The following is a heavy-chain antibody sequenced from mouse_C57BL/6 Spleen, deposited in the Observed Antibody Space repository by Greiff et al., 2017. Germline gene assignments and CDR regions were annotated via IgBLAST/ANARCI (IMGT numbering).Heavy chain of an antibody. CDR1: GYTFTSYT. CDR2: INPSSGYT. Sequence: QVQLKESGAELARPGASVKMSCKASGYTFTSYTMHWVKQRPGQGLEWIGYINPSSGYTKYNQKFKDKATLTADKSASTAYMQLSSLTSEDSAVYYCARSGSSARYWYFDVWGTGTTVTVSS. D-gene: IGHD1-1*01. J-gene: IGHJ1*03. CDR3: ARSGSSARYWYFDV. V-gene: IGHV1-4*01.